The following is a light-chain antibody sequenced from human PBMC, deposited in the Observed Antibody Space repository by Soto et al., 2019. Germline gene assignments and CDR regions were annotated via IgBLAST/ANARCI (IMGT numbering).Light chain of an antibody. J-gene: IGKJ4*01. V-gene: IGKV2-28*01. CDR1: QSLLHINGYNY. CDR3: IQTLQTPLT. CDR2: LAS. Sequence: DIVVTKSPLSLPLTPAEQASISCRSSQSLLHINGYNYLDWYQQKPGQSPQLLIDLASNRASGVPDRFSGSGSGTDFTLKSSRVEAEDFGVYYCIQTLQTPLTFGGGTKVDIK.